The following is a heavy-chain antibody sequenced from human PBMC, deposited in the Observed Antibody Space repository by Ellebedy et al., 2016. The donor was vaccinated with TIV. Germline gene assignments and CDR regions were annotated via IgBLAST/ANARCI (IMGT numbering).Heavy chain of an antibody. Sequence: AASVKVSCKASGYTFTGYYMHWVRQAPGQGLEWMGWINPNSGGTNYAQKFQGRVTMTRDTSISTAYMELSRLRSDDTAVYYCARITIESLYYYYGMDVWGQGTTVTVSS. CDR1: GYTFTGYY. CDR2: INPNSGGT. V-gene: IGHV1-2*02. J-gene: IGHJ6*02. D-gene: IGHD3-9*01. CDR3: ARITIESLYYYYGMDV.